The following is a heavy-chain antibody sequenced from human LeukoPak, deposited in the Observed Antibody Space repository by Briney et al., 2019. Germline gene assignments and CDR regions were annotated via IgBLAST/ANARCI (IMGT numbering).Heavy chain of an antibody. Sequence: GGSLRLSCAASGFTFSSYSMNWVRQAPGKGPEWVSSISSSSSYIYYADSVKGRFTISRDNAKNSLYLQMNSLRAEDTAVYYCARDGECSSTSCYAYYGMDVWGQGTTVTVSS. J-gene: IGHJ6*02. D-gene: IGHD2-2*01. CDR3: ARDGECSSTSCYAYYGMDV. CDR1: GFTFSSYS. V-gene: IGHV3-21*01. CDR2: ISSSSSYI.